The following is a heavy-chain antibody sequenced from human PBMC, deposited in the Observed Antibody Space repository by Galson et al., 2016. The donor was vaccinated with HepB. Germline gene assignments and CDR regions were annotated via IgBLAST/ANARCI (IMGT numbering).Heavy chain of an antibody. J-gene: IGHJ3*02. CDR1: GFTFSSYA. D-gene: IGHD6-19*01. V-gene: IGHV3-23*01. Sequence: SLRLSCAASGFTFSSYAMSWVRQAPGKGLEWVSAISGSGGSTYYADSVKGRFTISRDNSKNTLSLQMNSLRAEDTAIYYCAKISLGGYSSGWGGSFDIWGQGTKVTVSS. CDR3: AKISLGGYSSGWGGSFDI. CDR2: ISGSGGST.